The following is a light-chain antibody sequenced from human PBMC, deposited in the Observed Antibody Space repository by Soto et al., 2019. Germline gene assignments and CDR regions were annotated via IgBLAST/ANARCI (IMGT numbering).Light chain of an antibody. CDR2: GTS. CDR3: QQYGSLSWT. CDR1: QSVSSSY. J-gene: IGKJ1*01. Sequence: EIVLTQSPGTLSLSPGERATLSCRASQSVSSSYLAWYQQKPGQAPRLLIYGTSSRATAFPGRFSGSGSGTDFTLIISRLEPEDFAVYYCQQYGSLSWTFGQGTKVDIK. V-gene: IGKV3-20*01.